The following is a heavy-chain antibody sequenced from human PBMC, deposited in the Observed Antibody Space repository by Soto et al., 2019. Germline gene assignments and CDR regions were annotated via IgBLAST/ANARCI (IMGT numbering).Heavy chain of an antibody. V-gene: IGHV1-8*01. CDR1: GYTFTSYD. D-gene: IGHD6-13*01. CDR3: ARQRQAAPYYYYGMDV. J-gene: IGHJ6*02. Sequence: EASVKVSCKASGYTFTSYDINWVRQATGQGLEWMGWMNPNSGNTGYAQKFQGRVTMTRNTSISTAYMELSSLRSEDTAVYYCARQRQAAPYYYYGMDVWGQGTTVTV. CDR2: MNPNSGNT.